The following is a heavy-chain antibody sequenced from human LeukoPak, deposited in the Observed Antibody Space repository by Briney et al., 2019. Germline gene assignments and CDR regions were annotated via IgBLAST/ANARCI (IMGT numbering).Heavy chain of an antibody. CDR1: GFTFSSYA. CDR3: AKEAQLLWFGESSYYFDY. CDR2: ISGSGGST. V-gene: IGHV3-23*01. D-gene: IGHD3-10*01. Sequence: GGSLRLSCAASGFTFSSYAMSWVRQAPGKGLEWVSAISGSGGSTYYADSVKGRFTISRDKSKNTLYLQMNSLRAEDTAVYYCAKEAQLLWFGESSYYFDYWGQGTLVTVSS. J-gene: IGHJ4*02.